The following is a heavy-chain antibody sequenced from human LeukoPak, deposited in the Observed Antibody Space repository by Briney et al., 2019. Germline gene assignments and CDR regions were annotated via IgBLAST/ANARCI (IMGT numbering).Heavy chain of an antibody. CDR1: GGSISNYF. Sequence: PSETLSLTCSVSGGSISNYFGSWIRQPPGKGLGCIGYIYSSVITDYNPSLKSRVPMSVDTSKNQFSLTLSSVPAADTAVYYCARQAYCGGDCYRHFDYWGQGTLVTVSS. CDR3: ARQAYCGGDCYRHFDY. D-gene: IGHD2-21*02. J-gene: IGHJ4*02. CDR2: IYSSVIT. V-gene: IGHV4-59*08.